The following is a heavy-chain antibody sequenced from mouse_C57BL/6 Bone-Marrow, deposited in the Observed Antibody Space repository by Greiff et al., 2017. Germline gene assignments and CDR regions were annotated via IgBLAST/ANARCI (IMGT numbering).Heavy chain of an antibody. J-gene: IGHJ2*01. Sequence: QVQLQQPGAELVKPGASVKLSCKASGYTFTSYWMQWVKQRPGQGLEWIGEIDPSDSYTNYNQKFKGKATLTVDPSSSTAYMQLSSLTSEDSAVYYCAREGITTVVGNFDYWGQGTTLTVSS. D-gene: IGHD1-1*01. CDR1: GYTFTSYW. CDR3: AREGITTVVGNFDY. V-gene: IGHV1-50*01. CDR2: IDPSDSYT.